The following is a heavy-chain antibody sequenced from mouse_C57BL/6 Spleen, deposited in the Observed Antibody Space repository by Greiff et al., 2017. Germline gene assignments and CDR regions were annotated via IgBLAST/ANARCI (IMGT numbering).Heavy chain of an antibody. D-gene: IGHD1-1*01. CDR2: IYPGDGDT. Sequence: QVQLQQSGPELVKPGASVKISCKASGYAFSSSWMNWVKQRPGKGLEWIGRIYPGDGDTNYNGKFKGKATLTADKSSSTAYMQLSSLTSEDSAVYFCARAEYYGSRGYYYAVDYWGQGTSVTVST. J-gene: IGHJ4*01. CDR3: ARAEYYGSRGYYYAVDY. V-gene: IGHV1-82*01. CDR1: GYAFSSSW.